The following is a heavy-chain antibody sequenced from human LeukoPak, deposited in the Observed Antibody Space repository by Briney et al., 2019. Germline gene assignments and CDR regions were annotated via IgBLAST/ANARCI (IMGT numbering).Heavy chain of an antibody. CDR2: ISYDGSNK. V-gene: IGHV3-30*18. CDR3: AKAAYYYDSSGYDY. CDR1: GFTFSSYG. J-gene: IGHJ4*02. D-gene: IGHD3-22*01. Sequence: GGCLRLSCAASGFTFSSYGMHWVRQAPGKGLERLAVISYDGSNKYYADSVKGRFTISRDNSKNTLYLQMNSLRAEDTAVYYCAKAAYYYDSSGYDYWGQGTLVTVSS.